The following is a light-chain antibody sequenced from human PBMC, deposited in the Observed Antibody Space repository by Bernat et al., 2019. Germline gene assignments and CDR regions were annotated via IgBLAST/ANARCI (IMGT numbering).Light chain of an antibody. J-gene: IGKJ4*01. CDR1: QSLLHSNGYNY. CDR3: LQALQTPPT. V-gene: IGKV2-28*01. CDR2: LGS. Sequence: DIVMTQSPLSLPVTPGEPASISCRSSQSLLHSNGYNYLDWYLQKPGQSPQLLIYLGSNRASGVPDRFSGSGSGTEFTLKISRVEAGDVGVYYCLQALQTPPTFGGGTKVGIK.